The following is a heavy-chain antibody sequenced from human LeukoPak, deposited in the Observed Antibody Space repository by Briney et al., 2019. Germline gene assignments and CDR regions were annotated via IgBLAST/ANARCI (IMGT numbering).Heavy chain of an antibody. Sequence: PGGSLRLSCAASGFTFSSYAMHWVRQAPGKGLEWVAVISYDGSNKYYADSVKGRFTISRDNSKNTLYLQMNSLRAEDTAVYYCASYDSSGYYDIYFDYWGQGTLVTVSS. D-gene: IGHD3-22*01. CDR1: GFTFSSYA. V-gene: IGHV3-30-3*01. J-gene: IGHJ4*02. CDR2: ISYDGSNK. CDR3: ASYDSSGYYDIYFDY.